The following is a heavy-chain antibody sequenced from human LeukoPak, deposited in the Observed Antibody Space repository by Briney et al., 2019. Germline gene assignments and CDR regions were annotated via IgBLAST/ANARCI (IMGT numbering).Heavy chain of an antibody. CDR2: ISGGGSYI. D-gene: IGHD3-10*01. CDR1: GFTFGTYS. Sequence: GGSLRLSCAASGFTFGTYSMNWVRQAPGKGLEWVSSISGGGSYIYYADSMKGRFTISRDNAKNSLYLQMNSLRAEDTAVYYCARPVEGYSGSGNWYFDSWGQGTLVTVSS. CDR3: ARPVEGYSGSGNWYFDS. J-gene: IGHJ4*02. V-gene: IGHV3-21*01.